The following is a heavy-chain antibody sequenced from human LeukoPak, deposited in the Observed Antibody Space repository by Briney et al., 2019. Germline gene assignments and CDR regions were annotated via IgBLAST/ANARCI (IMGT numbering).Heavy chain of an antibody. D-gene: IGHD5-18*01. V-gene: IGHV1-18*01. J-gene: IGHJ5*02. CDR2: ISAYNGNT. CDR3: ATRRGYSYGPNWFDP. CDR1: GYTFTSYG. Sequence: ASVKVSCKASGYTFTSYGISWVRQAPGQGLEWMGWISAYNGNTNYAQKFQGRVTMTRNTSISTAYMELSSLRSEDTAVYYCATRRGYSYGPNWFDPWGQGTLVTVSS.